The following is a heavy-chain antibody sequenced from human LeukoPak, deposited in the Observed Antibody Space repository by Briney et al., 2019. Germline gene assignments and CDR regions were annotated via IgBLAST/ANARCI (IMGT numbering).Heavy chain of an antibody. D-gene: IGHD6-13*01. J-gene: IGHJ4*02. Sequence: PGGSLRLSCAASEFTVSSNYMSWVRQAPGKGLEWVSVIYSGGSTYYADSVKGRFTISRDNSKNTLYLQMNSPRAEDTAVYYCARVDQQLVHFDYWGQGTLVTVPS. CDR2: IYSGGST. CDR3: ARVDQQLVHFDY. V-gene: IGHV3-53*01. CDR1: EFTVSSNY.